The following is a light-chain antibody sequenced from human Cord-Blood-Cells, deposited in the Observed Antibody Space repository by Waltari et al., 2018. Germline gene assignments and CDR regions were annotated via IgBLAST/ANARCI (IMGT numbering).Light chain of an antibody. V-gene: IGKV3-11*01. Sequence: EILLTQSPATLSLSPGERATLPCRASQSVSSYLAWYQQKPGQAPRLLIYDASNRATGIPARFSGSPSRTDFALTIISLAPEDLAVYYCQQRSNGPTFGQGNKVEIK. CDR1: QSVSSY. J-gene: IGKJ1*01. CDR3: QQRSNGPT. CDR2: DAS.